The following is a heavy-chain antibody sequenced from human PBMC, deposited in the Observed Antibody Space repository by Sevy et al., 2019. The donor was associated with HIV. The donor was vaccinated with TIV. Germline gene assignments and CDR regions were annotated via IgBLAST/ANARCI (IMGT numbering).Heavy chain of an antibody. D-gene: IGHD6-19*01. J-gene: IGHJ4*02. CDR2: IIPILGTV. CDR3: ARGGGNGWYYFDY. CDR1: GGTFSSYG. V-gene: IGHV1-69*13. Sequence: ASVKVSCKASGGTFSSYGISWVRQAPGQGLEWMGGIIPILGTVNYAQKFQGRVTITADESTKTAYMERSSLRSEDTAVYDCARGGGNGWYYFDYWGQETLVTVSS.